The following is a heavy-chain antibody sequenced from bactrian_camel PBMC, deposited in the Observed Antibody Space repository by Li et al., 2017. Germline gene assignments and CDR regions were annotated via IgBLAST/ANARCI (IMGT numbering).Heavy chain of an antibody. Sequence: QLVESGGGSVQAGGSLTLSCTASGFTFSGYWMYWVRQTPAKGLEWVSGVASNGGSTEYADSIVGRFTISRDNAKNMVYLHMTSLKPEDTGVYYCVRDYKSGDYRDDLVIGARGPRSPSP. J-gene: IGHJ6*01. V-gene: IGHV3S25*01. CDR1: GFTFSGYW. CDR3: VRDYKSGDYRDDLV. D-gene: IGHD4*01. CDR2: VASNGGST.